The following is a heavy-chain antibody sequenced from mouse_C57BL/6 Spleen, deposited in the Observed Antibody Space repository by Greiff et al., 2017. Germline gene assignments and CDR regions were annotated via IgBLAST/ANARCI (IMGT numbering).Heavy chain of an antibody. CDR1: GYTFTSYW. CDR2: INPSNGGT. Sequence: QVQLQQPGPELVKPGASVKLSCKASGYTFTSYWMHWVKQRPGQGLEWIGNINPSNGGTKYNEKFKSKSTLTVYKSTSTAYMQLSSLTSEDTAVYYCARKGGSDYDYDEGFDVWGTGTTVTVSS. J-gene: IGHJ1*03. V-gene: IGHV1-53*01. D-gene: IGHD2-4*01. CDR3: ARKGGSDYDYDEGFDV.